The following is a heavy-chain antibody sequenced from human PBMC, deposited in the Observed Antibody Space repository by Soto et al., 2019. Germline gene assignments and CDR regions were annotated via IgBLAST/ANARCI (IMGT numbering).Heavy chain of an antibody. V-gene: IGHV3-21*06. D-gene: IGHD3-10*01. CDR3: ARNSAGNYGMEY. CDR1: GFTFSSYT. Sequence: GGSLRLSCAASGFTFSSYTMTWVRQAPGEGLEWVSSISSSGSYIYYADSVRGRFTISRDNAKSSLFLQVNSLRAEDTAVYYCARNSAGNYGMEYWGQGSLVTSPQ. CDR2: ISSSGSYI. J-gene: IGHJ4*02.